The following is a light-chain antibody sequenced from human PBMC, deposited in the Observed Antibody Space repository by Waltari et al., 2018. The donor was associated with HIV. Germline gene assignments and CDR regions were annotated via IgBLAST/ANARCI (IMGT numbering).Light chain of an antibody. CDR3: QAWDSSAMV. CDR2: GDS. J-gene: IGLJ2*01. CDR1: ASGNQS. Sequence: YELTQPPSASVSGGPTATITCPGHASGNQSVCWYQQKPGQSPILVIHGDSKRPSGIPERFAGSNSGGTATLTISGTQAMDEADYYCQAWDSSAMVFGGGTKLTVL. V-gene: IGLV3-1*01.